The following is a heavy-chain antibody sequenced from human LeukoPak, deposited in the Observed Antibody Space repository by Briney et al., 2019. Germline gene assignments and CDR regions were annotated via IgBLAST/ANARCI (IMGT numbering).Heavy chain of an antibody. CDR2: ISSNGGST. CDR1: GFTFSNYA. D-gene: IGHD7-27*01. J-gene: IGHJ4*02. V-gene: IGHV3-64*01. CDR3: ARDANWGSPLYYFDY. Sequence: TGGSLRLSCAASGFTFSNYAMHWVRQAPGKGLEYVSAISSNGGSTYYANSVKGRFTISRDNSKNTLYLQMGSLRAEDMAVYYCARDANWGSPLYYFDYWGQGTLVTVSS.